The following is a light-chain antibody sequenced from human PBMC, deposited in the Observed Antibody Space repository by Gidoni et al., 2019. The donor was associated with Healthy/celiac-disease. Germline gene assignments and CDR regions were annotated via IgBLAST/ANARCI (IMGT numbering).Light chain of an antibody. CDR1: QSISSY. V-gene: IGKV1-39*01. J-gene: IGKJ1*01. CDR2: AAS. CDR3: QQSYSTPRT. Sequence: DIQMTQSPSSLSASVGDRVTITCRASQSISSYLNWYQQKPGKAPKLLIYAASSLQSGVPSRFSGSGSGTDFTLTISSLQPEDFATYYCQQSYSTPRTVXQGTKVEI.